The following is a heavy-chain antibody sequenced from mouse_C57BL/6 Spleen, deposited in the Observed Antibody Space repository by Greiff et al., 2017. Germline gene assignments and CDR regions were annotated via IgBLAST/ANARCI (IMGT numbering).Heavy chain of an antibody. J-gene: IGHJ2*01. CDR3: ARYIRALDY. Sequence: EVKLVESGGGLVQPGGSLSLSCAASGFTFTDYYMSWVRQPPGKALEWLGFIRNKANGYTTEYSASVKGRFTISRDNSQSILYLQRNALRAEDSATYYCARYIRALDYWGQGTTLTVSS. CDR2: IRNKANGYTT. V-gene: IGHV7-3*01. D-gene: IGHD3-1*01. CDR1: GFTFTDYY.